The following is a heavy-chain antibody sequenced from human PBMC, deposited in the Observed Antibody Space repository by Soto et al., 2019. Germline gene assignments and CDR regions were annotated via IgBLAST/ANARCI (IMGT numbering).Heavy chain of an antibody. J-gene: IGHJ5*02. Sequence: GSLRLSCVASWITFGSRAMSWVRQSPGEGLEWVGRIKSKTNGGTTDYAGPVKGRFTISRDDSKRTLYVQMNSLKTEDTAIYYCITLIPKGKWELGPGAQGTLVTV. CDR1: WITFGSRA. CDR2: IKSKTNGGTT. V-gene: IGHV3-15*05. D-gene: IGHD1-26*01. CDR3: ITLIPKGKWELGP.